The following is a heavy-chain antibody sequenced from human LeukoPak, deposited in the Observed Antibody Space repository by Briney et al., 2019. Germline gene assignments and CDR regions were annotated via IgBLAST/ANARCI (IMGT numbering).Heavy chain of an antibody. CDR1: GGSISSYY. V-gene: IGHV4-59*06. CDR3: ARDLLKVGFDP. Sequence: SETLSLTCTVSGGSISSYYWSWIRQPAGKGLEWIGYIYYSGSTYYNPSLKSRVTISVDTSKNQFSLKLSSVTAADTAAYYCARDLLKVGFDPWGQGTLVTVSS. D-gene: IGHD3-16*01. CDR2: IYYSGST. J-gene: IGHJ5*02.